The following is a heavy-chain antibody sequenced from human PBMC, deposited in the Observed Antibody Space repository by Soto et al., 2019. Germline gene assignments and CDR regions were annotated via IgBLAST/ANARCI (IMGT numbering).Heavy chain of an antibody. CDR2: IYYSGST. Sequence: SETLSLTCTVSGGSIKSYYWSWIRQPPGKGLEWIGYIYYSGSTVYNPSFKSRVTISVDRSKNQFSLKLSSVTAADTAVYYCAAGGGLPRYYWGQGTLVTVSS. CDR1: GGSIKSYY. J-gene: IGHJ4*02. CDR3: AAGGGLPRYY. D-gene: IGHD5-12*01. V-gene: IGHV4-59*12.